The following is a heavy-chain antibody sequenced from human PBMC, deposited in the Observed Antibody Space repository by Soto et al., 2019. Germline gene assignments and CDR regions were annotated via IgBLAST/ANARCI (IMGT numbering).Heavy chain of an antibody. CDR3: ARESPYYYASASYYTWCDP. J-gene: IGHJ5*02. CDR1: GDSVSSNSAA. V-gene: IGHV6-1*01. D-gene: IGHD3-10*01. CDR2: TYYRSKWYN. Sequence: PSQTLSLTCAISGDSVSSNSAAWNWIRQSPSRGLEWLGRTYYRSKWYNDYAVSVKSRITINLDTSKNQFSLQLNSVTPEDTAVYYCARESPYYYASASYYTWCDPWGQGTLVSVSS.